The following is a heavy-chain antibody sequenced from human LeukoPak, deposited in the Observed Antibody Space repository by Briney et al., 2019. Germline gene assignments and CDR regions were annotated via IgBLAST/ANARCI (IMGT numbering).Heavy chain of an antibody. CDR2: ISYDGSNK. D-gene: IGHD6-19*01. CDR1: GFTFSSYA. J-gene: IGHJ4*02. Sequence: QPGGSLRLSCAASGFTFSSYAMHWVRQAPGKGLEWVAVISYDGSNKYYADSVKGRFTISRDNSKNTLYLQMNSLRAEDTAVYYWARDQWLGGSGFDYWGQGTLVTVSS. CDR3: ARDQWLGGSGFDY. V-gene: IGHV3-30*04.